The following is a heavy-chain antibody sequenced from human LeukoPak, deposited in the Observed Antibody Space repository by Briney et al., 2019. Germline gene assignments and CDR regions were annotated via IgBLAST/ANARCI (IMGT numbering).Heavy chain of an antibody. D-gene: IGHD2-21*01. V-gene: IGHV3-23*01. CDR2: ISGSGGST. Sequence: PGGSLRLSCAASGFTFSSYAMSWLRQAPGKGLDWVSAISGSGGSTYYADSVKGRFTISRDNSKNTLYLQMNSLRAEDTAVYYCAKFLPTHIVVANYYFDYWGQGTLVTVSS. J-gene: IGHJ4*02. CDR1: GFTFSSYA. CDR3: AKFLPTHIVVANYYFDY.